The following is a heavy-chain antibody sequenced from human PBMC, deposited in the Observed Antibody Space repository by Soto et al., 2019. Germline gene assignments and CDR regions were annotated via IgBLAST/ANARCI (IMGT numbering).Heavy chain of an antibody. J-gene: IGHJ6*02. CDR3: SYDSGGCCCVWYYYYYYGMDD. V-gene: IGHV1-69*13. CDR1: AGTFSSYA. Sequence: SVKVSCKASAGTFSSYAISGVRQAPGQGLQWMGGIIPTVGTANYAQKSQGRDTITPDESPSRAYLELSSQRSEDTAASYYSYDSGGCCCVWYYYYYYGMDDWCQGTTVTVSS. D-gene: IGHD3-22*01. CDR2: IIPTVGTA.